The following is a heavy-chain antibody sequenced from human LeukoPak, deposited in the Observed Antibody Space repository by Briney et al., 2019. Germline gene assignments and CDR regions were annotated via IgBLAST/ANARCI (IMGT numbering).Heavy chain of an antibody. CDR3: ARLRSPGDFDY. Sequence: SETLSLTCTVSGGSISSYYWSWIRQPAGKGLEWIGRIHTSGGTNYNPSLKSRVTMSVDTSKNQFSLKLSSVTAADTAVYYCARLRSPGDFDYWGQGTLVTVSS. CDR2: IHTSGGT. D-gene: IGHD1-26*01. CDR1: GGSISSYY. V-gene: IGHV4-4*07. J-gene: IGHJ4*02.